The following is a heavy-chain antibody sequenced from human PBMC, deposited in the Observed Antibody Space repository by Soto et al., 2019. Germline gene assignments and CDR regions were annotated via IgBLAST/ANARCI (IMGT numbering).Heavy chain of an antibody. J-gene: IGHJ4*02. CDR2: IYYSGST. CDR3: ARDASPRYCSSTSCKRGGFDY. CDR1: GGSISSGGYY. Sequence: QVQLQESGPGLVKPSQTLSLTCTVSGGSISSGGYYWSWIRQHPGKGLEWIGYIYYSGSTYYNPSRKSRVTISVDTSKNQFSLKLSSVTAADTAVYYCARDASPRYCSSTSCKRGGFDYWGQGTLVTVSS. V-gene: IGHV4-31*03. D-gene: IGHD2-2*01.